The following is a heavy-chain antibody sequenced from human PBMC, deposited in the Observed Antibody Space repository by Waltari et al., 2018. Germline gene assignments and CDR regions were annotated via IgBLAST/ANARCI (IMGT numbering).Heavy chain of an antibody. J-gene: IGHJ3*02. CDR2: INHSGST. D-gene: IGHD6-13*01. V-gene: IGHV4-34*01. CDR1: GGSFSGYY. Sequence: QVQLQQWGAGLLKPSETLSLTCAVYGGSFSGYYWSWIRQPPGKGQEWIGEINHSGSTNYNPTLKRRVTISVDTAKNQFSLKLSSVTAADTAVYYCARGWIAAAGTYAFDIWGQGTMVTVSS. CDR3: ARGWIAAAGTYAFDI.